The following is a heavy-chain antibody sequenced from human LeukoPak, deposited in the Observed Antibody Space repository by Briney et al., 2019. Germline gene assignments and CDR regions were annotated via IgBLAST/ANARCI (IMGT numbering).Heavy chain of an antibody. CDR2: ISYDGSNK. Sequence: GRSLRLSCAASGFTFSSYGMHWVRQAPGKGLEWVAVISYDGSNKYYADSVKGRFTISRDNSTNTLYLQMNSLRAEDTAMYYCATGESAVYDIWSGYWGQYFDYWGQGTLVTVSS. D-gene: IGHD3-3*01. CDR3: ATGESAVYDIWSGYWGQYFDY. CDR1: GFTFSSYG. V-gene: IGHV3-30*03. J-gene: IGHJ4*02.